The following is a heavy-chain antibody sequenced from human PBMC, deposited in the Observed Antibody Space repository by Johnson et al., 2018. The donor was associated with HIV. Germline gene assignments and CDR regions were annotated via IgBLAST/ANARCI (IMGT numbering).Heavy chain of an antibody. V-gene: IGHV3-30*02. CDR3: AKDSDAGDAFDM. CDR2: IRYDGSNK. J-gene: IGHJ3*02. CDR1: GFIFSSYD. Sequence: QVQLVESGGGVVQPGESLRLSCAASGFIFSSYDMHWVRKAPGKGLEWVAFIRYDGSNKYYVDSVKGRFTISRDNSKNTLYLQMNSLRAEDTAVYYCAKDSDAGDAFDMWGQGTMVTVSS.